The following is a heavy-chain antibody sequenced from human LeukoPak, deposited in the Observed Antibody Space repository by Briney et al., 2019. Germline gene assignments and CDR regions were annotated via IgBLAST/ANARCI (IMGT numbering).Heavy chain of an antibody. V-gene: IGHV3-53*01. Sequence: PGGSLRLSCAASGFTVTSNNMSWVRQAPGKGLEWVSVMYSGGGKYFADFMQGRFTISRDNSKNTLYLKMNTLRVEDTAVYYCARERGDYYFDYWGQGTLVTVSS. CDR2: MYSGGGK. CDR3: ARERGDYYFDY. D-gene: IGHD3-10*01. CDR1: GFTVTSNN. J-gene: IGHJ4*02.